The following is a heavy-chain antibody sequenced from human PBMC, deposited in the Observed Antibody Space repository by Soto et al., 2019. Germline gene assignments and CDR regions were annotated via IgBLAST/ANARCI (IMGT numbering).Heavy chain of an antibody. Sequence: GGSLRLSCAASGFTFSTFAMNWVRQAPGKGLEWVSYISSSSSTIYYADSVKGRFTISRDNAKNSLYLQMNSLRAEDTAVYYCARVLAHAFDYWGQGTLVTVSS. J-gene: IGHJ4*02. CDR1: GFTFSTFA. V-gene: IGHV3-48*01. CDR2: ISSSSSTI. CDR3: ARVLAHAFDY.